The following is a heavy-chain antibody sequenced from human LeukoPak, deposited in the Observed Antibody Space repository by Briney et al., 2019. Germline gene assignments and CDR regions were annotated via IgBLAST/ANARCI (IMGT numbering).Heavy chain of an antibody. D-gene: IGHD2-15*01. V-gene: IGHV3-53*01. Sequence: PGGSLRLSCTVSGSTVSSDSMSWVRQAPGKGLEWVSFIYSGGSTHYSDSVKGRFTISRDNSRNTLYLQMNSLRAEDTAVYYCAKDQGYCSGGSCSGSDYWGQGTLVTVSS. CDR1: GSTVSSDS. J-gene: IGHJ4*02. CDR3: AKDQGYCSGGSCSGSDY. CDR2: IYSGGST.